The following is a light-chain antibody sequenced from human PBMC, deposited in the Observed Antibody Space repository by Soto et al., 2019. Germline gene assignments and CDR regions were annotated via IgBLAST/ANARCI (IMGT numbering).Light chain of an antibody. V-gene: IGLV2-14*01. CDR2: EVT. J-gene: IGLJ1*01. CDR1: SSDVGGYNY. CDR3: SSYATDTTPYA. Sequence: QSVLTQPASVSGSPGQSITISCTGTSSDVGGYNYVSWYQVHPGKAPKLMIYEVTNRPSGVSNRFSGSKSGNTASLTISRLQAEDEGKHFCSSYATDTTPYALGAGNKVT.